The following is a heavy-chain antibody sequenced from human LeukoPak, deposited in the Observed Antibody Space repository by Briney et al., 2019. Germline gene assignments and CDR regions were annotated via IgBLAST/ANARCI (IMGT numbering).Heavy chain of an antibody. Sequence: PSETLSLTCTVSGYSISSGSYWGWIRQPPGKGLEWIGNFHRRGNTFYNPSLQSRVTISVDTSKNQFSLKLSSVTAADTAVYYCARVDNYDFWSGYYLIWGQGTMVTVSS. CDR3: ARVDNYDFWSGYYLI. V-gene: IGHV4-38-2*02. CDR1: GYSISSGSY. CDR2: FHRRGNT. J-gene: IGHJ3*02. D-gene: IGHD3-3*01.